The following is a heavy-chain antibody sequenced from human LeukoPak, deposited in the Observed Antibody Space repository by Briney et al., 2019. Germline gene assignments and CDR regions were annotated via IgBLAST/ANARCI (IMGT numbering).Heavy chain of an antibody. CDR1: GGTFSSYA. CDR3: ARDSGSHSPYFDY. Sequence: SVKVSCKASGGTFSSYAISWVRQAPGQGLEWMGRIIPIFGIANYAQKFQGRVTIAADKSTSTAYMELSSLRSEDTAVYYCARDSGSHSPYFDYWGQGTLVTVSS. V-gene: IGHV1-69*04. CDR2: IIPIFGIA. J-gene: IGHJ4*02. D-gene: IGHD1-26*01.